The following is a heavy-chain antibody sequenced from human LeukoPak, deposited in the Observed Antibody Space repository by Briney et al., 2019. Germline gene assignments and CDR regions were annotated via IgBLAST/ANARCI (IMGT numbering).Heavy chain of an antibody. V-gene: IGHV3-7*04. Sequence: GSLRLSCVASGFPFSSYWMTWVRQAPGKGLEWVANIKQDGSKKSYVDSVKGRFTIPRDNAKNSLYLQMNSLRAEDTAIYYCTRVGYIDEGIDYWGQGTLVTVSS. D-gene: IGHD5-24*01. CDR1: GFPFSSYW. J-gene: IGHJ4*02. CDR2: IKQDGSKK. CDR3: TRVGYIDEGIDY.